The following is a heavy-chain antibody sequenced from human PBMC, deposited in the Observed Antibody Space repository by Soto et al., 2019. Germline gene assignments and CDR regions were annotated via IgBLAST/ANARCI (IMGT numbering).Heavy chain of an antibody. Sequence: EVQLVESGGGLVQPGGSLRLSCAASGFTFSSYWMSWVRQAPGKGLEWVANIKQDGSEKYYVDSVKGRFTISRDNAKNSLYLQMNSLRAEDTAVYYCARGQRSGSQWRSKAIDYWGQGTLVTVSS. CDR3: ARGQRSGSQWRSKAIDY. J-gene: IGHJ4*02. D-gene: IGHD6-19*01. CDR1: GFTFSSYW. V-gene: IGHV3-7*01. CDR2: IKQDGSEK.